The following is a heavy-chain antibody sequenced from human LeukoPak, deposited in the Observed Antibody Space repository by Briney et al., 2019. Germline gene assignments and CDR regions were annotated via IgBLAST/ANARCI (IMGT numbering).Heavy chain of an antibody. CDR1: GFTFSSYA. V-gene: IGHV3-23*01. J-gene: IGHJ4*02. CDR2: ISGSGGST. D-gene: IGHD6-19*01. CDR3: AKTLSSGWYPDY. Sequence: GGSLRLSCAASGFTFSSYAMSWVRQAPGKGLEWVSAISGSGGSTYYADSVKGRFTISRDKSKNTLYLQMNSLRAEDTAVYYCAKTLSSGWYPDYWGQGTLVTVSS.